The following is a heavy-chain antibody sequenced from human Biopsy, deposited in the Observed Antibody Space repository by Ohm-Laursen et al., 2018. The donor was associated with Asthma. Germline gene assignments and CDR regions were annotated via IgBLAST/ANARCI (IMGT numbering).Heavy chain of an antibody. CDR3: ASDFPKDYVRYNFQF. Sequence: VQVSCKISGYSLTDLSMHWVRQAPGQGLEWMGGHDHEEGGTVNARRFQGRVTMTEDTSTDTAYMELSSLSSDDTAVYYCASDFPKDYVRYNFQFWGQGTLVTVSS. CDR1: GYSLTDLS. V-gene: IGHV1-24*01. CDR2: HDHEEGGT. J-gene: IGHJ4*02. D-gene: IGHD4-17*01.